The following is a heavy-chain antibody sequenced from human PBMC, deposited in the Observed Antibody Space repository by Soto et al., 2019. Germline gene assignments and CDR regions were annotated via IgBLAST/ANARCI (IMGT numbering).Heavy chain of an antibody. V-gene: IGHV3-9*01. Sequence: GGSLRLSCAASGFTFDDYAMHWVRQAPGKGLEWVSGISWNSGCIGYADSVKGRFTISRDNAKNSLYLQMNSLRAEATALYYCAKDSYSSSSGVFDYWGQGTLVTVSS. D-gene: IGHD6-6*01. CDR2: ISWNSGCI. J-gene: IGHJ4*02. CDR1: GFTFDDYA. CDR3: AKDSYSSSSGVFDY.